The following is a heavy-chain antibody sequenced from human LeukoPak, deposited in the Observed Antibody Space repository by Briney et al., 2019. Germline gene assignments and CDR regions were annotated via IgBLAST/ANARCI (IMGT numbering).Heavy chain of an antibody. Sequence: SETLSLTCTVSGGSISSYGWSWVRQAPGKGLEWIGYIYHTGSTSYSPSLKSRVTISADTSQNQFSLKLSSVTAADTAVYYCASRKLGNDYWGQGTLVTVSS. CDR1: GGSISSYG. CDR2: IYHTGST. CDR3: ASRKLGNDY. D-gene: IGHD7-27*01. J-gene: IGHJ4*02. V-gene: IGHV4-59*01.